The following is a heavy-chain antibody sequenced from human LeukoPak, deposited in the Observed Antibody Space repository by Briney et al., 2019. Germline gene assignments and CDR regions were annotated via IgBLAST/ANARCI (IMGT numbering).Heavy chain of an antibody. CDR1: GFAVSSYA. Sequence: GGSLRLSCAASGFAVSSYAMSWVRQAPGKGLEWVSSISGSGGSTYYADSVKGRFTISRDNSKNTLYLQMNSLRAEDTAVYYCARHLSIAARPDFDYWGQGTLVTVSS. J-gene: IGHJ4*02. D-gene: IGHD6-6*01. CDR3: ARHLSIAARPDFDY. V-gene: IGHV3-23*01. CDR2: ISGSGGST.